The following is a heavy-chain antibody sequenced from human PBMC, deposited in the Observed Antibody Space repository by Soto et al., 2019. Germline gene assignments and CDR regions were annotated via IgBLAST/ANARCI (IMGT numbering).Heavy chain of an antibody. D-gene: IGHD6-19*01. Sequence: QVQLVQSGAEVKKPGASVKVSCKASGYTFTSYAMHWVRQAPGQRLEWMGWINAGNGNTKYSQKFQGRVTITRDTSASTAYMELSRLRSEDTAVYYCARYKPLSAVDPFDYWGQGTLVTVSS. CDR2: INAGNGNT. V-gene: IGHV1-3*01. J-gene: IGHJ4*02. CDR1: GYTFTSYA. CDR3: ARYKPLSAVDPFDY.